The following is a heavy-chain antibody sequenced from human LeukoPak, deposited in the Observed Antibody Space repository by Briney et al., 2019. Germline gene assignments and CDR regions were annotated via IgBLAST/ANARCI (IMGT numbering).Heavy chain of an antibody. CDR3: ARHGHYYDTSGYYSIPDF. J-gene: IGHJ4*02. Sequence: SETLSLTCGVSGGSISSTNWWSWVRQPPGQGLEWIGEISLTGETNYNPSLKSRVTISVDTSKNQISLKLSSVTAADTAVYYCARHGHYYDTSGYYSIPDFWGQGTLVTVSS. CDR1: GGSISSTNW. V-gene: IGHV4-4*02. CDR2: ISLTGET. D-gene: IGHD3-22*01.